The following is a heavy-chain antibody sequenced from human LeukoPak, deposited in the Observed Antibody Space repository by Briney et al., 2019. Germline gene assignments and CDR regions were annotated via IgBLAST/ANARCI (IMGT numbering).Heavy chain of an antibody. V-gene: IGHV5-51*01. Sequence: GEPLKISCKGSGYSFTSSWIGWVRQMPGKGLEWIGIIYPGDSQTRYSPSFQGQVTISADKSISTAYLQWSSLKASDTATYYCARMTGSYHSPLGYWGQGTLVTVSS. CDR3: ARMTGSYHSPLGY. CDR2: IYPGDSQT. J-gene: IGHJ4*02. CDR1: GYSFTSSW. D-gene: IGHD1-26*01.